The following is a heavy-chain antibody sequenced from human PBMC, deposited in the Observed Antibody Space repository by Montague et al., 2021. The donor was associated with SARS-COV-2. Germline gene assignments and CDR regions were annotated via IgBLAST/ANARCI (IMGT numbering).Heavy chain of an antibody. CDR2: INYSGST. Sequence: SETLSLTCTVSGASIRSSDHYWGWIRQPPGKGLEWIGYINYSGSTNYNPSLKSRVTISVDTSKNQFSLNLSSVTAADTAVYYCARNLVVHYWYGMDVWGQGTTVTVSS. CDR1: GASIRSSDHY. V-gene: IGHV4-61*05. D-gene: IGHD2-15*01. J-gene: IGHJ6*02. CDR3: ARNLVVHYWYGMDV.